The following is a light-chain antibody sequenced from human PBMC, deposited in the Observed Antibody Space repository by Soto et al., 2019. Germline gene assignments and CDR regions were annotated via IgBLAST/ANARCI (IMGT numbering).Light chain of an antibody. CDR2: DVN. CDR3: TSYTSSTTYV. Sequence: QSALTQPASVSGSPGQSITISCTGTSSDIGAYNYVSWYRQHPGKAPQLLIYDVNNRPSGVSHRFSGSKSGNTASLTISGLQSEDEADYFCTSYTSSTTYVFATVTKLTVL. V-gene: IGLV2-14*03. CDR1: SSDIGAYNY. J-gene: IGLJ1*01.